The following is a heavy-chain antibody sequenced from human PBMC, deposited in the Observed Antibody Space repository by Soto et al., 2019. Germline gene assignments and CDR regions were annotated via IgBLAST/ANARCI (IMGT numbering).Heavy chain of an antibody. CDR2: IDPSDSYT. CDR1: GYSXSSYW. Sequence: KVSFKGSGYSXSSYWTRLVRQIPGKGLEWMGRIDPSDSYTNYSPSFQVHVTISADKSISTAYLQWSSLKASDTAMYYCARLSYCSSTSCSYGDAFDIWGQGTMFTVSS. J-gene: IGHJ3*02. V-gene: IGHV5-10-1*01. CDR3: ARLSYCSSTSCSYGDAFDI. D-gene: IGHD2-2*01.